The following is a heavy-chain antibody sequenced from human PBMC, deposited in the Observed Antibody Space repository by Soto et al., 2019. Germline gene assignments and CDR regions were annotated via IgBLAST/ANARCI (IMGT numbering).Heavy chain of an antibody. Sequence: ASVKVSCKASGYTFTSYGISWVRQAPGQGLEWMGWISAYNGNTNYAQKLQGRVTMTTDTSTSTAYMELRSLRSDDTAVYYCARPRIAVAGTAGYYYYGMDVWGKGTTVTVSS. CDR3: ARPRIAVAGTAGYYYYGMDV. D-gene: IGHD6-19*01. CDR1: GYTFTSYG. CDR2: ISAYNGNT. V-gene: IGHV1-18*01. J-gene: IGHJ6*04.